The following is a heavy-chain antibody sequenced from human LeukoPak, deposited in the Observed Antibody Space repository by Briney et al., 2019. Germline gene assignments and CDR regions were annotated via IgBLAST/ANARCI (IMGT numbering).Heavy chain of an antibody. CDR2: ISYDGSNK. CDR1: GFTFSTYA. V-gene: IGHV3-30*04. D-gene: IGHD6-13*01. CDR3: ARVAEAAAFDF. J-gene: IGHJ4*02. Sequence: GGSLRLSCVASGFTFSTYAMHWVRQAPGKGLQWAAVISYDGSNKYYADSVKGRFTISRDNSKNTLYLQMNSLRAEDTAVYYCARVAEAAAFDFWGQGTLVTVSS.